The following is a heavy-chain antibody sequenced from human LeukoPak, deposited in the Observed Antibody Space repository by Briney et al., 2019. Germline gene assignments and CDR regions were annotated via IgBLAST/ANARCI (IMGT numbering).Heavy chain of an antibody. J-gene: IGHJ4*02. CDR1: GVIFSNFA. V-gene: IGHV1-69*04. CDR3: ATPSRTEDGDYGVC. D-gene: IGHD4-17*01. CDR2: IIPILDLA. Sequence: SVKVSCRASGVIFSNFAFNWVRQAPGQGLEWMGRIIPILDLAHYTQKFQGRLTITADKSTNTSYMELTSLTAEDTAVYYCATPSRTEDGDYGVCWGQGTLVTVSS.